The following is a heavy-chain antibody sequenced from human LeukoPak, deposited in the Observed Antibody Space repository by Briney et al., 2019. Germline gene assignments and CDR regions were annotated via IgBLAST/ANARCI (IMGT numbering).Heavy chain of an antibody. CDR2: ISSSGNSI. D-gene: IGHD3-3*01. CDR3: ARVEYGVAMLRH. Sequence: GGSLRLSCVVSGFTFSNYEMNWVRQAPGKGLEWVSYISSSGNSIYCVDSVKARFTISRDNAKNSLYLQMNSLRAEDTAVYYCARVEYGVAMLRHWGQGTLVTVSS. J-gene: IGHJ4*02. CDR1: GFTFSNYE. V-gene: IGHV3-48*03.